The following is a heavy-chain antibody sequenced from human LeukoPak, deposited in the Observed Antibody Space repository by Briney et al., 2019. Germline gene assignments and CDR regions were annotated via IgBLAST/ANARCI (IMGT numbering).Heavy chain of an antibody. J-gene: IGHJ6*03. Sequence: PSETLSLTCTVSSDTMTSYYWSWIRQPAGKGLEWIGRIYTSGSTNYNTSLKSRVIMSADTSKNPFSLELSSVTAADTAVYYCARALRVGWNDGRLSYMDVWGKGTMVTVSS. D-gene: IGHD1-1*01. CDR2: IYTSGST. V-gene: IGHV4-4*07. CDR3: ARALRVGWNDGRLSYMDV. CDR1: SDTMTSYY.